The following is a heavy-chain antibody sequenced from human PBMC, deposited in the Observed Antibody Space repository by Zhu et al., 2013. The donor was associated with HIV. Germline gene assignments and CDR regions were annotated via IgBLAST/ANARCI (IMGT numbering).Heavy chain of an antibody. CDR2: INPSGGST. D-gene: IGHD6-13*01. CDR1: GYTFTSYY. CDR3: ARDARIAAAGTVYYYGMDV. J-gene: IGHJ6*02. V-gene: IGHV1-46*01. Sequence: QVQLVQSGAEVKKPGVSVKVSCKASGYTFTSYYMHWVRQAPGQGLEWMGIINPSGGSTSYAQKFQGRVTMTRDTSTSTVYMDLSSLRSEDTAVYYCARDARIAAAGTVYYYGMDVWGQGTTVTVSS.